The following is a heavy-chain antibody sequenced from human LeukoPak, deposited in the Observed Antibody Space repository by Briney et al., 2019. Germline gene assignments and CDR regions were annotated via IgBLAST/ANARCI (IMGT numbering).Heavy chain of an antibody. D-gene: IGHD3-22*01. V-gene: IGHV5-51*01. CDR3: ARQAPDHSDSSGYYAYYFDY. CDR2: IYPGDSDT. Sequence: GESLKISCKGSGYSFTSYWIGWVRQMPGRGLEWMGIIYPGDSDTRYSPSFQGQVTISADKSISTAYLQWSSLKASDTATYYCARQAPDHSDSSGYYAYYFDYWGQGTLVTVSS. CDR1: GYSFTSYW. J-gene: IGHJ4*02.